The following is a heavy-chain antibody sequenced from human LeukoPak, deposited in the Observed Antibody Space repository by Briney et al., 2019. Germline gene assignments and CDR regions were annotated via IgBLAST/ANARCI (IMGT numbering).Heavy chain of an antibody. D-gene: IGHD3-22*01. V-gene: IGHV4-59*01. CDR1: GGSISSYY. CDR3: AISGSCGYYLYFDY. Sequence: SETLSLTCTVSGGSISSYYLSWIRQPPGKGLEWIGYIYYSGSTSYNPSLKSRVTISVDASKNQFSLKLSSLTAADTAVYYCAISGSCGYYLYFDYWGQGTLVTVSS. J-gene: IGHJ4*02. CDR2: IYYSGST.